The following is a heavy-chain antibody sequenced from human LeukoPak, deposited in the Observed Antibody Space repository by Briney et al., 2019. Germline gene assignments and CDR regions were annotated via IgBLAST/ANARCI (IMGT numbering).Heavy chain of an antibody. CDR1: RYTFTSYY. CDR2: INPSGGST. J-gene: IGHJ3*02. CDR3: ATSTETTMIVVVTATNDAFDI. D-gene: IGHD3-22*01. V-gene: IGHV1-46*01. Sequence: ASVKVSCKASRYTFTSYYMLWVRQAPGQGLEWMGIINPSGGSTSYAQKFQGRVTMTRDTSTSTVYMELSSLRSEDTAVYYCATSTETTMIVVVTATNDAFDIWGQGTMVTVSS.